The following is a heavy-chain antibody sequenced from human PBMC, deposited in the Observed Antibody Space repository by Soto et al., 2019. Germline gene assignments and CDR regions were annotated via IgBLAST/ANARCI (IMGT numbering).Heavy chain of an antibody. Sequence: EVQLLESGGGLVQPGGSLRLSCAASGFTFSSYAMSWVRQAPGKGLEWVSGISGSGGSTYYADSVKGRFTISRDNSKITLYLQMNSLSAEDTAVYYCAKDLKQWLVPGFDYWGQGTLVTVSS. CDR3: AKDLKQWLVPGFDY. J-gene: IGHJ4*02. CDR2: ISGSGGST. CDR1: GFTFSSYA. D-gene: IGHD6-19*01. V-gene: IGHV3-23*01.